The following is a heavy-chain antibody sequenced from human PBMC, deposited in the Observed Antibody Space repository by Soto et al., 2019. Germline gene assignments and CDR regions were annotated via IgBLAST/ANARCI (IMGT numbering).Heavy chain of an antibody. CDR1: GYTFTSYA. V-gene: IGHV1-3*01. Sequence: ASVKVSCKASGYTFTSYAMHWVRQAPGQRPEWMGWINAGNGNTKYSQKFQGRVTITRDTSASTAYMELSSLRSEDTAVYYCARGLGDIVVVVAATTPGYWGQGSLVTVSS. CDR3: ARGLGDIVVVVAATTPGY. J-gene: IGHJ4*02. D-gene: IGHD2-15*01. CDR2: INAGNGNT.